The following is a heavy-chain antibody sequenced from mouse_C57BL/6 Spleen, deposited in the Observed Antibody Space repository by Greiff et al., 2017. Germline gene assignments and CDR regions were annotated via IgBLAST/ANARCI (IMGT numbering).Heavy chain of an antibody. Sequence: VQLQEPGPELVKPGASVKISCKASGYAFSSSWMNWVKQRPGKGLEWIGRIYPGDGDTNYNGKFKGKATLTADKSSSTAYMQRSSLTSEDSAVYFCARGTTVVADYWGQGTTLTVSS. V-gene: IGHV1-82*01. CDR1: GYAFSSSW. J-gene: IGHJ2*01. CDR3: ARGTTVVADY. CDR2: IYPGDGDT. D-gene: IGHD1-1*01.